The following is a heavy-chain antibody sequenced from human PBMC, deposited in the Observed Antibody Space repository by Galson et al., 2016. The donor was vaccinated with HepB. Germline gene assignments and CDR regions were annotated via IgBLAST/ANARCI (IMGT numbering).Heavy chain of an antibody. CDR2: VSPTGST. CDR3: ARDLGGYSFGYGGNFDF. D-gene: IGHD5-18*01. J-gene: IGHJ4*02. Sequence: SETLSLTCTVSGGSVNTATYYWSWIRQPPGKGLEWIGFVSPTGSTNYNPSLKSRVTVSVDPSKNHFSLKLSSVTAADTAVYYCARDLGGYSFGYGGNFDFWGQGTLVTVSS. CDR1: GGSVNTATYY. V-gene: IGHV4-61*03.